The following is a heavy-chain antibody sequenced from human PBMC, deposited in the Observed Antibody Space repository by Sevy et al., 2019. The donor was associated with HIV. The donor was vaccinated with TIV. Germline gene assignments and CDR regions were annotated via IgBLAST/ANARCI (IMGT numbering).Heavy chain of an antibody. D-gene: IGHD3-3*01. CDR2: IYYSGST. CDR3: ARFGRDFWSGYYTGGWFDP. Sequence: SETLSLTCTVSGGSISSYYWSWIRQPPGKGLEWIGYIYYSGSTNYNPSLKSRVTISVDTSKNQLSLKLSSVTAADTAVYYCARFGRDFWSGYYTGGWFDPWGQGTLVTVSS. CDR1: GGSISSYY. J-gene: IGHJ5*02. V-gene: IGHV4-59*01.